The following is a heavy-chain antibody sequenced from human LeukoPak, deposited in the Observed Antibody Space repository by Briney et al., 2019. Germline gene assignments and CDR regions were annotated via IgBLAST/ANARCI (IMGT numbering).Heavy chain of an antibody. CDR1: GFTFSKYA. CDR3: IVFGDSNH. V-gene: IGHV3-23*01. Sequence: PGGSLRLSCTASGFTFSKYAVSWVRQAPGKGLEWVSAIHTSGDTCYADSVKGRFTISRDTSKNTLYLQINSLRVEDTAVYYCIVFGDSNHWGQGTLVTVSS. J-gene: IGHJ5*02. CDR2: IHTSGDT. D-gene: IGHD4-17*01.